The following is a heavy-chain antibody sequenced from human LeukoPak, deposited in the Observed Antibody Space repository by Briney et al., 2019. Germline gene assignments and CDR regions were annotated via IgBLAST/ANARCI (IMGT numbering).Heavy chain of an antibody. CDR2: IRSKANSYTT. CDR3: TIVVTTVTTY. D-gene: IGHD4-17*01. J-gene: IGHJ4*02. V-gene: IGHV3-73*01. Sequence: GGSLRLSCAASGFAFSGSAMHWVRQASGQGLEWVGRIRSKANSYTTAYAASVKGRFTISRDDSKNTAYLQMNSLKTENTAVYYCTIVVTTVTTYWGQGTLVTVSS. CDR1: GFAFSGSA.